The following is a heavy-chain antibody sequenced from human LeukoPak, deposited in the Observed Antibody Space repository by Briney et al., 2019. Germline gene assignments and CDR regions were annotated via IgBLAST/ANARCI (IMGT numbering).Heavy chain of an antibody. CDR3: ARSYSSSSRGLVE. CDR1: GYSFTSYW. CDR2: IYPGDSDT. D-gene: IGHD6-6*01. J-gene: IGHJ4*02. Sequence: GESLKISCKGSGYSFTSYWIGWVRQMPGKGLEWMGIIYPGDSDTRYSPSFQGQVTISADESISTAYLQWSSLKASDTAMYYCARSYSSSSRGLVEWGQGTLVTVSS. V-gene: IGHV5-51*01.